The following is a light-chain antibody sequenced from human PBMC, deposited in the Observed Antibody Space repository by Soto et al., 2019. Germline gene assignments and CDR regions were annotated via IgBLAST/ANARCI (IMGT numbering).Light chain of an antibody. V-gene: IGKV3-15*01. Sequence: EIVMTQSPATLSVSPGERATLSCKASQRVSRNLAWYQQKPGQAPRLLIYGAFTRATGIPARFSGSGSGTEFTLTISSLQSEDFAVYYCQQYNNWPPDTFGQGTKLEIK. J-gene: IGKJ2*01. CDR2: GAF. CDR3: QQYNNWPPDT. CDR1: QRVSRN.